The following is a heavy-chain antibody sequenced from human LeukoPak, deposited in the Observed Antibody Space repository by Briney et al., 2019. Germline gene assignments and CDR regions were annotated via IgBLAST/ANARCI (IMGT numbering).Heavy chain of an antibody. CDR2: IWYDGRTK. D-gene: IGHD6-19*01. V-gene: IGHV3-33*01. CDR1: GFTFSNYG. Sequence: PGGSLRLSCAASGFTFSNYGMHWVRQAPGKGLERVALIWYDGRTKFHADSVKGRFTISRDNSKNTLYLQMDSLRDEDTAVYYCAREWGRIAVAGGPGYWGQGTRVTVSS. CDR3: AREWGRIAVAGGPGY. J-gene: IGHJ4*02.